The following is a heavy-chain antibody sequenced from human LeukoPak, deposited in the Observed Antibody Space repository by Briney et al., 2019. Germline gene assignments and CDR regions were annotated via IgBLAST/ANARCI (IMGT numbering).Heavy chain of an antibody. CDR3: AKDGADYDSDYFDY. D-gene: IGHD3-3*01. CDR1: GFTFSSYA. V-gene: IGHV3-23*01. CDR2: ISGGGGTT. Sequence: VGSLRLSCAASGFTFSSYAMSWVRQAPGKGLEWVSRISGGGGTTYYAASVKGRFTISRDNSKNTLYLQINSLRAEDTAVYYCAKDGADYDSDYFDYWGQGTLVTVSS. J-gene: IGHJ4*02.